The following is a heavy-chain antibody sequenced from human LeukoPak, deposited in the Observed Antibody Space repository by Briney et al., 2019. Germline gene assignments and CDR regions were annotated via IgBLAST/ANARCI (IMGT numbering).Heavy chain of an antibody. V-gene: IGHV3-33*06. CDR2: IWYDGSNK. D-gene: IGHD3-3*01. J-gene: IGHJ3*02. Sequence: GGSLRLSCAASGFTFSSYGMHWVRQAPGKGLEWVAVIWYDGSNKYHADSVKGRFTISRDNSKNTLYLQMNSLRAEDTAVYYCAKEMFADFWSGPDAFDIWGQGTMVTVSS. CDR1: GFTFSSYG. CDR3: AKEMFADFWSGPDAFDI.